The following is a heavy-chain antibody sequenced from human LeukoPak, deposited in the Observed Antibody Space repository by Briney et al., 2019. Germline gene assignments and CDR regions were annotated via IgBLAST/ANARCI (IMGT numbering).Heavy chain of an antibody. D-gene: IGHD3-9*01. J-gene: IGHJ5*02. CDR3: AKDGIRGDILQNWFDP. CDR1: GFTFSSYA. Sequence: GGSVRLSCAASGFTFSSYAMSWVRQAPGKGLEWVSAISGSGGSTYYADSVKGRFTISRDNSKNTLYLQMNSLRAEDTAVYYCAKDGIRGDILQNWFDPWGQGTLVTVSS. CDR2: ISGSGGST. V-gene: IGHV3-23*01.